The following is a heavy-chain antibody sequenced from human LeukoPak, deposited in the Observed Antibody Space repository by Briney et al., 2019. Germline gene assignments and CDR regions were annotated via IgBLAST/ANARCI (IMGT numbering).Heavy chain of an antibody. Sequence: PPGGSLRLSCAASGFTFSRHWMTWVRQAPGKGLEWVANIKHDGSEKNYVDSVKGRFTISRDSAKNSLYLQMNSLRAEDTAVYYCATPLDYYDRSDPHQGGDWGQGTLVTVSS. V-gene: IGHV3-7*03. D-gene: IGHD3-22*01. CDR3: ATPLDYYDRSDPHQGGD. CDR2: IKHDGSEK. CDR1: GFTFSRHW. J-gene: IGHJ4*02.